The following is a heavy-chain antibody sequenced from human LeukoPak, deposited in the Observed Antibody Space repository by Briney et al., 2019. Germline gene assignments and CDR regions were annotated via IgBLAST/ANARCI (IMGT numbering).Heavy chain of an antibody. CDR2: IYYRVTS. D-gene: IGHD3-10*01. CDR3: AVGVRGSGSYQIWGHAFDI. CDR1: GDSISTYY. V-gene: IGHV4-59*01. J-gene: IGHJ3*02. Sequence: SETLSLTCTVSGDSISTYYWSWIRQPPGKGLEWIGYIYYRVTSDYNPSLKSRVTMSVDMSTRQISLKLSSVTAADTAVYYCAVGVRGSGSYQIWGHAFDIWGQGTMVTVSS.